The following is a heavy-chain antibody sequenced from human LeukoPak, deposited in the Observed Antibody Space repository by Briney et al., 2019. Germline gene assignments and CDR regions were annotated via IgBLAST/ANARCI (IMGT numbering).Heavy chain of an antibody. CDR3: ARGGVGATTYVWFDP. J-gene: IGHJ5*02. CDR2: ISPYNGNT. D-gene: IGHD1-26*01. CDR1: GYTFNSYT. V-gene: IGHV1-18*01. Sequence: ASVKVSCKASGYTFNSYTITWVRQAPGQGLEWMGCISPYNGNTDYAQKLQGRLTMTTDTSRSTAYMELSRLIYNDTAVYYCARGGVGATTYVWFDPWGQGTLVTVSS.